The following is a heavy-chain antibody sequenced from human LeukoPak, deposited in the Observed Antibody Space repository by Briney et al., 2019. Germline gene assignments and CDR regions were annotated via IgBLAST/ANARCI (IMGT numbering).Heavy chain of an antibody. CDR1: GFTFSSYA. CDR2: INTDGSST. D-gene: IGHD6-13*01. Sequence: GGSLRLSCAASGFTFSSYAMHWVRQAPGKGLVWVSRINTDGSSTSYADSVKGRFTISRDNAKNTLYLQMNSLRAEDTAVYYCARDRLSYSSSWPRDAFDIWGQGTMVTVSS. J-gene: IGHJ3*02. CDR3: ARDRLSYSSSWPRDAFDI. V-gene: IGHV3-74*01.